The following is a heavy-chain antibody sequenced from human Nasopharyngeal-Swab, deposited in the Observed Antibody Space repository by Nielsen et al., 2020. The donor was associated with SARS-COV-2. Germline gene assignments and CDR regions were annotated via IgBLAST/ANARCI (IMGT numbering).Heavy chain of an antibody. Sequence: GESLKISCAASGFTFSDYYMSWIRQAPGKGLEWVSYISSSGSTIYYADSVKGRFTISRDNAKNSLYLQMNSLRAEDTAVYYCASELGLNAEYFQNWGKGTRV. D-gene: IGHD1-26*01. J-gene: IGHJ1*01. CDR3: ASELGLNAEYFQN. CDR2: ISSSGSTI. CDR1: GFTFSDYY. V-gene: IGHV3-11*04.